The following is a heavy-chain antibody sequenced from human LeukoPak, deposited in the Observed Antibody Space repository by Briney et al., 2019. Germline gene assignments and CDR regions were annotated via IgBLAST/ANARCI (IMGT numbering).Heavy chain of an antibody. CDR1: GGSISSGSYY. Sequence: TSQTLSLTCTVSGGSISSGSYYWSWIRQPAGKGLEWIGRIYTSGSTNYNPSLKSRVTISVDTSKNQFSLKLSSVTAADTAVYYCAREAIWGVIVYDYWGQGTLVTVSS. CDR2: IYTSGST. J-gene: IGHJ4*02. CDR3: AREAIWGVIVYDY. V-gene: IGHV4-61*02. D-gene: IGHD3-16*02.